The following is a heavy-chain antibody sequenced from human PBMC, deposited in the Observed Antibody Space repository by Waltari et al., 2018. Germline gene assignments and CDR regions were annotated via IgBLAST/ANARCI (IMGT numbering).Heavy chain of an antibody. Sequence: QVQLQESGPGLVKPSETLSLTCAVSGYSISSGYYWGWIRRPPGKGLEWIGSIYHSGVTYYNPSLKSRVTISVDTSKNQFSLKLSSVTAADPAVYYCARVQGSYSEDAFDIWGQVTMVTVSS. D-gene: IGHD1-26*01. CDR3: ARVQGSYSEDAFDI. CDR1: GYSISSGYY. J-gene: IGHJ3*02. V-gene: IGHV4-38-2*01. CDR2: IYHSGVT.